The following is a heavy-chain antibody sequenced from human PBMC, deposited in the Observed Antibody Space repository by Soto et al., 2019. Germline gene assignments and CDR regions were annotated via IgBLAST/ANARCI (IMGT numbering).Heavy chain of an antibody. Sequence: SVKVSCKASGCTFSSYAISWVRQAPGQGLEWTGGIIPIFGTANYAQKFQGRVTITADKSTSTAYMELSSLRSEDTAVYYCAWLGSGQPYWGQGTQVTVSS. CDR3: AWLGSGQPY. CDR2: IIPIFGTA. J-gene: IGHJ4*02. D-gene: IGHD2-15*01. V-gene: IGHV1-69*06. CDR1: GCTFSSYA.